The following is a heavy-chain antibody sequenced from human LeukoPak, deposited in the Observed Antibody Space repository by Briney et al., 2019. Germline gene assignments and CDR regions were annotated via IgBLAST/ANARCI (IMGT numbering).Heavy chain of an antibody. CDR1: GFTFSSYA. J-gene: IGHJ3*02. CDR2: ISGSGGST. V-gene: IGHV3-23*01. CDR3: ASHRGERKRITIFGVVSLPFDAFDI. D-gene: IGHD3-3*01. Sequence: PGGSLRLSCAASGFTFSSYAMSWVRQAPGKGLEWVSAISGSGGSTYYADSVKGRFTISRDNSKNTLYLQMNSLRAEDTAVYYCASHRGERKRITIFGVVSLPFDAFDIWGQGTMVTVSS.